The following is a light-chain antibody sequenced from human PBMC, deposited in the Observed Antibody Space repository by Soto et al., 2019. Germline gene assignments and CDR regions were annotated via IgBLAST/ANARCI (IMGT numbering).Light chain of an antibody. J-gene: IGKJ4*01. CDR1: QSVSSS. CDR3: QQYNNWPPLT. CDR2: DAS. Sequence: EIVMTQSPATLSVSPGDRATLSCSASQSVSSSLAWYQQIPGQAPRLLIYDASTRATGIPARFGGSGSGIEFTLTISSLQSEDFAVYYCQQYNNWPPLTFGGGTKVELK. V-gene: IGKV3-15*01.